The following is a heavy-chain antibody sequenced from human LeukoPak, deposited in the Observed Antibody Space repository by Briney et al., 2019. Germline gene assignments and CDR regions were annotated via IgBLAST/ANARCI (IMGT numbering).Heavy chain of an antibody. CDR3: ARLSGVGGGGSNWFDP. CDR1: GYSFTSYW. D-gene: IGHD3-10*01. Sequence: GESLKISCKGSGYSFTSYWIGWVRQMPGKGLEWMGIIYPGDSDTRYSPSFQGQVTISADKSISTAYLQWSSLKASDTAMYYCARLSGVGGGGSNWFDPWGQGTLVTVSS. J-gene: IGHJ5*02. CDR2: IYPGDSDT. V-gene: IGHV5-51*01.